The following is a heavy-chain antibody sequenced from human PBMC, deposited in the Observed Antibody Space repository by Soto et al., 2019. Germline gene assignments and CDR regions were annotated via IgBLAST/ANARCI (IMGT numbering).Heavy chain of an antibody. J-gene: IGHJ4*02. CDR3: ARGGGPYVWFNEF. CDR1: GGLFSSFA. D-gene: IGHD3-16*01. Sequence: QGQLVQSGPEVKRPGSSVKVSCKDSGGLFSSFAISWVRQAPGQGLQWLGGIIPVFGTTNYAEKCQDRVTITADASTNTAYMELSSLTSGDTAMYYCARGGGPYVWFNEFWGQGTLVTVSS. CDR2: IIPVFGTT. V-gene: IGHV1-69*01.